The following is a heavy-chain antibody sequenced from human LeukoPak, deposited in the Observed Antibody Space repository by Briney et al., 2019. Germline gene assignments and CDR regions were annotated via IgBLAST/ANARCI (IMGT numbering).Heavy chain of an antibody. CDR2: IYHSGST. V-gene: IGHV4-30-2*01. D-gene: IGHD2-15*01. Sequence: SETLSLTCTVSGGSISSGGYYWSWIRQPPGKGLEWIGYIYHSGSTYYNPSLKSRVTISVDTSKNQFSLKLSSVTAADTAMYYCARGLGFCSGGSCSFAWFDPWGQGTLVTVSS. CDR1: GGSISSGGYY. J-gene: IGHJ5*02. CDR3: ARGLGFCSGGSCSFAWFDP.